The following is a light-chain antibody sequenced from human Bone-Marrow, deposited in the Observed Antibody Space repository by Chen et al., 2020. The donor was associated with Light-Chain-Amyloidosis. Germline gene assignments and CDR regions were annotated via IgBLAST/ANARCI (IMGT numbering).Light chain of an antibody. CDR3: QVWDRSSDRPV. CDR2: DDS. V-gene: IGLV3-21*02. Sequence: SYVLTQPSSVSVAPGQTATIACGGNNIGSTSVHWYQQTPGQAPLLVVYDDSDRPSGIPERLSGSNAGNTATLTISRVEAGDEADYDWQVWDRSSDRPVFGGRTKLTVL. J-gene: IGLJ3*02. CDR1: NIGSTS.